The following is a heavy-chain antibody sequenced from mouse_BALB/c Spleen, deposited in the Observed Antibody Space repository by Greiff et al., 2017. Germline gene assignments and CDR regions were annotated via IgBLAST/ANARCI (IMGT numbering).Heavy chain of an antibody. Sequence: EVQLQESGGGLVKPGGSLKLSCAASGFTFSSYAMSWVRQTPEKRLEWVASISSGGSTYYPDSVKGRFTISRDNARNILYLQMSSLRSEDTAMYYCARFGKVYAMDYWGQGTSVTVSS. J-gene: IGHJ4*01. D-gene: IGHD2-1*01. CDR1: GFTFSSYA. CDR3: ARFGKVYAMDY. CDR2: ISSGGST. V-gene: IGHV5-6-5*01.